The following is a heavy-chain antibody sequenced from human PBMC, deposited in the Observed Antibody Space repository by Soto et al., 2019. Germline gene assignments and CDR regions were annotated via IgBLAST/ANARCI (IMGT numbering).Heavy chain of an antibody. Sequence: PVGSLRLSCAASGFTFSSYAMSWVRQAPGKGLEWVSAISGSGGSTYYADSVKGRFTISRDNSKNTLYLQMNSLRAEDTAVYYCAKDHGSGWYKDYFDYWGQGTLVTVSS. V-gene: IGHV3-23*01. J-gene: IGHJ4*02. D-gene: IGHD6-19*01. CDR3: AKDHGSGWYKDYFDY. CDR2: ISGSGGST. CDR1: GFTFSSYA.